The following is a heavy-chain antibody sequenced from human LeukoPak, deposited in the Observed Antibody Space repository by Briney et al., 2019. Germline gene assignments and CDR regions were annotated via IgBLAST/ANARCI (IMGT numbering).Heavy chain of an antibody. CDR2: ISAYDHRT. D-gene: IGHD3-3*01. CDR1: GYTFTTYG. J-gene: IGHJ6*03. Sequence: ASVTVSCKASGYTFTTYGFNWVRQAPGQGLEWMGWISAYDHRTRYAQKFQGRVTLTTDRSTNTAYMGLRSLRSDDTAVYYCAREGTDTIFGVKYYYYMDVWGKGTSVTVSS. CDR3: AREGTDTIFGVKYYYYMDV. V-gene: IGHV1-18*01.